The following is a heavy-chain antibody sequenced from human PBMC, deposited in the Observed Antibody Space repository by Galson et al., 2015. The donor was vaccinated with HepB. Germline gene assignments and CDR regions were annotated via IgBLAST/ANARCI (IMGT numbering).Heavy chain of an antibody. V-gene: IGHV1-58*02. CDR3: AADVDTAMDQKNPKLSLSDYYYYGMDV. CDR2: IVVGSGNT. D-gene: IGHD5-18*01. Sequence: SVKVSCKASGFTFTSSAMQWVRQARGQRLEWIGWIVVGSGNTNYAQKFQERVTITRDMSTSTAYMELSSLRSEDTAVYYCAADVDTAMDQKNPKLSLSDYYYYGMDVWGQGTTVTVSS. CDR1: GFTFTSSA. J-gene: IGHJ6*02.